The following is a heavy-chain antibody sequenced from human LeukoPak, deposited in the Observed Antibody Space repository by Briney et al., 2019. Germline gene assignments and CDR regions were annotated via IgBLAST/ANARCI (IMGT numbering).Heavy chain of an antibody. CDR3: AGDYEGNLAFDI. CDR1: GFSFSNCS. CDR2: ISSSSSTYI. V-gene: IGHV3-21*01. D-gene: IGHD4-23*01. Sequence: PGGSLRLSCAASGFSFSNCSMNWVRQAPGKGLEWVSSISSSSSTYIYYADSLEGRFTISRDNVRNSLYLQMNSLRAEDTAVYYCAGDYEGNLAFDIWGQGTMVTVSS. J-gene: IGHJ3*02.